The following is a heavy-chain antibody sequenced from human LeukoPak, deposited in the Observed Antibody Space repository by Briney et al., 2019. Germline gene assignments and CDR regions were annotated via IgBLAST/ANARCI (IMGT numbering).Heavy chain of an antibody. J-gene: IGHJ4*02. CDR1: GFTFSSYA. CDR2: ISGSGGST. CDR3: AKDWGRITMIVVVAMFDY. Sequence: GGSLRLSCAASGFTFSSYAMSWVRQAPGKGLEWVSAISGSGGSTYYADSVKGRFTISRDNSKNALYLQMNSLRAEDTAVYYCAKDWGRITMIVVVAMFDYWGQGTLVTVSS. V-gene: IGHV3-23*01. D-gene: IGHD3-22*01.